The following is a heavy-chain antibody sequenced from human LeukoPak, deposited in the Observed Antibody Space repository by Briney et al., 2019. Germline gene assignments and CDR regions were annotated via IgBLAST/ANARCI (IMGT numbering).Heavy chain of an antibody. V-gene: IGHV1-69*05. CDR2: IIPIFGTA. CDR1: GGTFSSYA. Sequence: SVKVSCKASGGTFSSYAISWVRQAPGQGLEWMGGIIPIFGTANYAQKLQGRVTMTTDTSTNTAYMELRSLRSDDTAVYYCARLDGYNLLVDYWGQGTLVTVSS. D-gene: IGHD5-24*01. CDR3: ARLDGYNLLVDY. J-gene: IGHJ4*02.